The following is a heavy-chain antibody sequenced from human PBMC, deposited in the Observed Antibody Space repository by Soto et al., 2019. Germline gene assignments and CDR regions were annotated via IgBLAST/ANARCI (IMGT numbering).Heavy chain of an antibody. CDR1: GFTFSRYW. V-gene: IGHV3-74*03. CDR2: INGDGSST. Sequence: EVQLVESGGGLVQPGGSLRLSCAASGFTFSRYWMHWVRQAPGEGLVWVSRINGDGSSTTYAESVKGRFTISRDNVMSMVYLQMNSVRVEDTATYFCAGDGIAVAGTGNFDFWGQGTLVTVSS. D-gene: IGHD6-19*01. J-gene: IGHJ4*02. CDR3: AGDGIAVAGTGNFDF.